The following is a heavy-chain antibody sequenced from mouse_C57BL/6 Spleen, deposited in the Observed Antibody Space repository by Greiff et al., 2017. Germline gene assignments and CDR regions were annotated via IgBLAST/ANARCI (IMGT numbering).Heavy chain of an antibody. CDR3: ARDRGFTTVASYYGMDY. V-gene: IGHV5-4*01. CDR1: GFTFSSYA. D-gene: IGHD1-1*01. Sequence: EVMLVESGGGLVKPGGSLKLSCAASGFTFSSYAMSWVRQTPEKRLEWVATISDGGSYTYYPDNVKGRFTISRDNAKNNLYLQMSHLKSEDTAMYYCARDRGFTTVASYYGMDYWGQGTSVTVSS. J-gene: IGHJ4*01. CDR2: ISDGGSYT.